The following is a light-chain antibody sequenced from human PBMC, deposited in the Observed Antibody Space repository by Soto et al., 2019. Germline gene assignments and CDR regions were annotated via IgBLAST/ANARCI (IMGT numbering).Light chain of an antibody. CDR3: QQYVGSPPTT. V-gene: IGKV3-20*01. CDR1: QNIYNNY. Sequence: DIVLTQSPATLSLSPGETATLSCRASQNIYNNYLAWYQQKPGQAPRLLIDGASNRATGFPDRFSGSGSGTDFTLTISRLEPEDFAIYYCQQYVGSPPTTFGQGTKVEI. J-gene: IGKJ1*01. CDR2: GAS.